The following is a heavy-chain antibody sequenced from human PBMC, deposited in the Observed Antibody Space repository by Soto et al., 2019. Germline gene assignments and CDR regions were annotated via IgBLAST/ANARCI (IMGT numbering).Heavy chain of an antibody. CDR1: GGSISSYR. J-gene: IGHJ5*02. V-gene: IGHV4-4*07. Sequence: PSETLYLTCTVSGGSISSYRWSWIRQPAGKGLEWIGRLNTYGNTHYNPSLKSRVTVSVDTSRNQFFLTLRSVTAADSAVYHCGRESGETWDYEASWGQGTPVTVSS. CDR3: GRESGETWDYEAS. D-gene: IGHD1-7*01. CDR2: LNTYGNT.